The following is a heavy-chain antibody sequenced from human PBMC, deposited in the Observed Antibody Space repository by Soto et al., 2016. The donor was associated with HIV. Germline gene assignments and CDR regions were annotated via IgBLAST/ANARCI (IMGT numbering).Heavy chain of an antibody. CDR1: GFTFDAYA. Sequence: EVQLVESGGGLVQPGRSLGLSCASSGFTFDAYAMHWVRQVPGKGLEWVSGISWNSGNIGYADSVKGRFTISRDNAKNSLYLQMDSLRAEDTAWYYCVKDNSNWYYFDYWGQGTLVTVSS. V-gene: IGHV3-9*01. CDR3: VKDNSNWYYFDY. D-gene: IGHD1-20*01. J-gene: IGHJ4*02. CDR2: ISWNSGNI.